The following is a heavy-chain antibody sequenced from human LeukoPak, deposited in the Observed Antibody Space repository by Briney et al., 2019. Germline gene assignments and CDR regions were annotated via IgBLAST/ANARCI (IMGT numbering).Heavy chain of an antibody. CDR1: GYTLTSYG. D-gene: IGHD6-19*01. CDR2: ISAYNGNT. J-gene: IGHJ5*02. CDR3: ARVGSEWLVPFGRNWFDP. Sequence: ASVKVSCKASGYTLTSYGISWVRQAPGQGLEWMGWISAYNGNTNYAQKLQGRVTMTTDTSTSTAYMELRSLRSDDTAVYYCARVGSEWLVPFGRNWFDPWGQGTLVTVSS. V-gene: IGHV1-18*01.